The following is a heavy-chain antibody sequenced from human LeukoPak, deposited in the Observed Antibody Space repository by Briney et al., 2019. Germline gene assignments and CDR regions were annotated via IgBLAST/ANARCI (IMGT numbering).Heavy chain of an antibody. Sequence: GGSLRLSCAASGFTFSSYWMHWVRQAPGKGLVWVSRIKSDGSSASYADSVKGRFTISRDNAKNTLYLQMNSLRAEDTAVYYCARDLRTPSDTNIAIDYWGQGTLVTVSS. CDR1: GFTFSSYW. J-gene: IGHJ4*02. CDR3: ARDLRTPSDTNIAIDY. CDR2: IKSDGSSA. V-gene: IGHV3-74*01. D-gene: IGHD4-23*01.